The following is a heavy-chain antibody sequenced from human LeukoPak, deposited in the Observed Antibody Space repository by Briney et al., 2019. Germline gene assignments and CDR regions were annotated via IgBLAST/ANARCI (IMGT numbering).Heavy chain of an antibody. CDR3: ARSLGYCSAGSCFPFDY. Sequence: GGSLRLSCAASGFTFSSYWMSWVRQAPGKGLEWVANIKQDGGDKYYVDSVKGRFTISRDNAKNSLYLQMNSLRAEDTAVYHCARSLGYCSAGSCFPFDYWGQGTLVTVSS. CDR1: GFTFSSYW. D-gene: IGHD2-15*01. V-gene: IGHV3-7*05. CDR2: IKQDGGDK. J-gene: IGHJ4*02.